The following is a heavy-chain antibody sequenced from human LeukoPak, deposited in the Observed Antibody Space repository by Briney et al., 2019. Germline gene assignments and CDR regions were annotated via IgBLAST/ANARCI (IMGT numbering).Heavy chain of an antibody. CDR3: AKTTVTTSGILFDY. D-gene: IGHD4-17*01. CDR1: GGSISSGDYY. V-gene: IGHV4-30-4*08. J-gene: IGHJ4*02. Sequence: SETLSLTCTVSGGSISSGDYYWSWIRQPPGKGLEWIGYIYYSGSTYYNPALKSRVTISVDTSKNQFYLKLSSVPAEDTAVYYCAKTTVTTSGILFDYWGQGTLVTVSS. CDR2: IYYSGST.